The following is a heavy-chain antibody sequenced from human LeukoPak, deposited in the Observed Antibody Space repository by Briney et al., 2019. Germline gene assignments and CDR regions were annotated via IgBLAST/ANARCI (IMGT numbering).Heavy chain of an antibody. CDR1: GGSISSSSYS. J-gene: IGHJ4*02. V-gene: IGHV4-39*01. Sequence: SETLSLTCTVSGGSISSSSYSWGWIRQPPGKGLEWIGSIYYSGSTYYNPSLKSRVTISVDTSKNQFSLKLSSVTAADTAVYYCARVSPVTTFDYWGQGTLVTVSS. CDR3: ARVSPVTTFDY. D-gene: IGHD4-17*01. CDR2: IYYSGST.